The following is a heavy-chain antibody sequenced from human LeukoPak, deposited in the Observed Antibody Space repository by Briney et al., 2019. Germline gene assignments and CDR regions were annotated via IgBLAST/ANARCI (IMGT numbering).Heavy chain of an antibody. J-gene: IGHJ6*03. V-gene: IGHV3-23*01. CDR1: GFTFSSYA. CDR3: ARGTARDYYYYCYMDV. Sequence: GGSLRLSCAASGFTFSSYAMSWVRQTPGKGLEWVSAISGSGGSTYYADSVKGRFTISRDNSKNTLYLQMGSLRAEDMAVYYCARGTARDYYYYCYMDVWGKGTTVTISS. D-gene: IGHD1-1*01. CDR2: ISGSGGST.